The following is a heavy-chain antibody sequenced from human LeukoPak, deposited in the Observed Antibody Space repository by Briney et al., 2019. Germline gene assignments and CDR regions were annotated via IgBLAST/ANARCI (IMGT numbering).Heavy chain of an antibody. Sequence: ASVKVSCKASGYTFTGYYMHWVRQAPGQGLEWMGWINPNSGGTNYAQKFQGRVTMTRDTSISTAYMELSRLRSDDTAVYYCAREDLYYYDSSGSEYFQHWGQCTLVTVFS. J-gene: IGHJ1*01. CDR1: GYTFTGYY. D-gene: IGHD3-22*01. CDR2: INPNSGGT. V-gene: IGHV1-2*02. CDR3: AREDLYYYDSSGSEYFQH.